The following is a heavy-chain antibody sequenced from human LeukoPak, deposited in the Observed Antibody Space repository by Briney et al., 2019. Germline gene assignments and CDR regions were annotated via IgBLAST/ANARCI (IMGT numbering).Heavy chain of an antibody. D-gene: IGHD4-23*01. Sequence: SETLSLICTISGGSISSSSSYWGWIRQPPGKGLECIGSIYYSGRTYYNPSLKSRVTISVDTSKNQFSLKLSSVSAADTAVYYCARGGGNGGGWVGHYFYMDVWGKGTTVTVSS. CDR1: GGSISSSSSY. CDR2: IYYSGRT. CDR3: ARGGGNGGGWVGHYFYMDV. V-gene: IGHV4-39*07. J-gene: IGHJ6*03.